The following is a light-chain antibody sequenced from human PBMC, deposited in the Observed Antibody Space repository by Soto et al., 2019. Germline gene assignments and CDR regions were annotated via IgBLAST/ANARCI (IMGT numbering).Light chain of an antibody. J-gene: IGLJ3*02. Sequence: QSALTQPASVSGSPGQSITISCTGTSSDVGGYDYFSWYQQHPGKAPKLMIYDVSRRPSGVSDRFSGSKSDNMASLTISGLQAEDEADYYCSSYTRFSVWVFGGGTKLTVL. CDR3: SSYTRFSVWV. V-gene: IGLV2-14*01. CDR1: SSDVGGYDY. CDR2: DVS.